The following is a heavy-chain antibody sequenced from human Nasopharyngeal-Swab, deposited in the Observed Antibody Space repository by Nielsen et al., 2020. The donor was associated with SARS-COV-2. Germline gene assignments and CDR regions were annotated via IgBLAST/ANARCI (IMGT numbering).Heavy chain of an antibody. D-gene: IGHD4-23*01. CDR2: IWYDGSNK. V-gene: IGHV3-33*01. J-gene: IGHJ4*02. CDR3: AAAPSGDYGGY. Sequence: GGSLRFSCAASGFTFSNYGMHWVRQAPGKGLEWVAVIWYDGSNKYYADSVKGRFTISRDNSKNTVYLQMSSLRGEDTAVYYCAAAPSGDYGGYWGQGTLVTVSS. CDR1: GFTFSNYG.